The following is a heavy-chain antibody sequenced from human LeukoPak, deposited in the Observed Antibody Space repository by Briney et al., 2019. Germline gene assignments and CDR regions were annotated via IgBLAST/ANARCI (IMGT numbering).Heavy chain of an antibody. D-gene: IGHD2-2*03. V-gene: IGHV3-9*01. CDR3: AKALDIVVVPAAIGFDY. CDR1: GFTFDDYA. J-gene: IGHJ4*02. Sequence: GGSLRLSCAASGFTFDDYAMHWVRQAPGKGLEWVSGISWNSGSIGYADSVKGRFTISRDNAKNSLYLQMNSLRAEDTALYYCAKALDIVVVPAAIGFDYWGQGTLVTVSS. CDR2: ISWNSGSI.